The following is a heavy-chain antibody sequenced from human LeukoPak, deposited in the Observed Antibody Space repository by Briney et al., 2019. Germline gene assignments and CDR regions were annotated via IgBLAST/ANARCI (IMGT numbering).Heavy chain of an antibody. CDR3: AKPRLVSIGGSSGWYDY. V-gene: IGHV3-43*01. CDR2: ISWDGGST. CDR1: GFTFDDYT. Sequence: PRGSLRLSCAASGFTFDDYTMHWVRQAPGKGLEWVSLISWDGGSTYYADSVKGRFTISRDNSKNSLYLQMNSLRTEDTALYYCAKPRLVSIGGSSGWYDYWGQGTLVTVSS. J-gene: IGHJ4*02. D-gene: IGHD6-19*01.